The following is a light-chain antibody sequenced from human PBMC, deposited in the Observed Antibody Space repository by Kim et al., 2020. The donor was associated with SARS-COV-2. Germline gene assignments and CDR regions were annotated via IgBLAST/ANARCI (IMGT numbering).Light chain of an antibody. Sequence: RATINCKSSQSLLNTYNNKTYLAWYQQKAGQPPKLLIYWASTRESGVPDRFSGSGSETDFTLTINSLQSEDVAVYFCQQFYITWTFGQGTKVDIK. V-gene: IGKV4-1*01. J-gene: IGKJ1*01. CDR1: QSLLNTYNNKTY. CDR3: QQFYITWT. CDR2: WAS.